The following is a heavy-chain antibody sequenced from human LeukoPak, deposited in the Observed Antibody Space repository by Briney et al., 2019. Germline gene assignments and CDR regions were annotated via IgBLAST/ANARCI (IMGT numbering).Heavy chain of an antibody. CDR1: GGSISSGSYY. CDR2: IYTSGST. D-gene: IGHD1-26*01. Sequence: SQTLSLTCTVSGGSISSGSYYWSWIRQPAGKGLEWIGRIYTSGSTNYNPSLKSRVTISVDTSKNQFSLKLSSVTAADTAVYYCARDGGGSYYYYYYYYMDVWGKGTTVTVSS. V-gene: IGHV4-61*02. J-gene: IGHJ6*03. CDR3: ARDGGGSYYYYYYYYMDV.